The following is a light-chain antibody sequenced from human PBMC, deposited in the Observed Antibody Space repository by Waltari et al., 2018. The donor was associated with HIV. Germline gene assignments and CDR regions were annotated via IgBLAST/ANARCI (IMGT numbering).Light chain of an antibody. J-gene: IGLJ2*01. CDR2: EVT. CDR1: NGDISDYTY. Sequence: QSALTHSPSASGSPGQSVNISCPGANGDISDYTYVSWYQQHSDRPPKLIIFEVTKRPSGVPDRFSGSKSGNTASLFVSGLQPEDEATYFCSSFAGTHKLFGGGTKLTVL. CDR3: SSFAGTHKL. V-gene: IGLV2-8*01.